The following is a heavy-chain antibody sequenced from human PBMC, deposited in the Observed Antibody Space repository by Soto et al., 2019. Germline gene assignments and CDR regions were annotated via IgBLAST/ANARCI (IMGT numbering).Heavy chain of an antibody. J-gene: IGHJ4*02. Sequence: ASVKVSCKASGYTFTSYYMHWVRQAPGQGLEWMGIINPSGGSTSYARKFQGRVTMTRDTSTSTVYMELSSLRSEDTAVYYCARDLQYDFWSGYYGTFDYWGQGTLVTVSS. D-gene: IGHD3-3*01. CDR1: GYTFTSYY. V-gene: IGHV1-46*01. CDR2: INPSGGST. CDR3: ARDLQYDFWSGYYGTFDY.